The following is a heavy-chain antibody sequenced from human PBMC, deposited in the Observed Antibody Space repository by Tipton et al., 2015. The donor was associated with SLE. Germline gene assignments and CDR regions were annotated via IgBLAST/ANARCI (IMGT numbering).Heavy chain of an antibody. CDR3: VRGPKDV. CDR1: GGSISSGGYY. V-gene: IGHV4-31*03. CDR2: IYDSKST. J-gene: IGHJ6*02. Sequence: TLSLTCTVSGGSISSGGYYWSWIRQHPGKGLEWIGYIYDSKSTYYNPSLKSRLTMSADTSKNQISLELSSVSAADTAVYYCVRGPKDVWGQGTTVTVSS.